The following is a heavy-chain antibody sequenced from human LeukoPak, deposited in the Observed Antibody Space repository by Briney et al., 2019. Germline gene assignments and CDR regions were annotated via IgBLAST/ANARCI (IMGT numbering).Heavy chain of an antibody. V-gene: IGHV3-23*01. D-gene: IGHD3-22*01. CDR2: TRGSGTVT. CDR1: GFTFTSYA. J-gene: IGHJ4*02. Sequence: GGSLRLSCAASGFTFTSYAMSWVRQPPGKGLEWVSVTRGSGTVTYFADSVKGRFTVSRDNSKNTLYLQMSSLRAEDTAIYYCAKSLDYDGGVLWALPQYWGQGTLVTVSS. CDR3: AKSLDYDGGVLWALPQY.